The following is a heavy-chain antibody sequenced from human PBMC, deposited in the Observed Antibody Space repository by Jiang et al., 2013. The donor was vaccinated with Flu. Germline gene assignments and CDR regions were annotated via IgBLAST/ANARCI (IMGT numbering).Heavy chain of an antibody. Sequence: GSGLVKPSETLSLTCTVSGGSISSSSYYWGWIRQPPGKGLEWIGSIYYSGSTYYNPSLKSRVTISVDTSKNQFSLKLSSVTATDTAVYYCARTTLVNIVVVPAAKGYYGMDV. CDR2: IYYSGST. V-gene: IGHV4-39*01. CDR3: ARTTLVNIVVVPAAKGYYGMDV. CDR1: GGSISSSSYY. D-gene: IGHD2-2*01. J-gene: IGHJ6*01.